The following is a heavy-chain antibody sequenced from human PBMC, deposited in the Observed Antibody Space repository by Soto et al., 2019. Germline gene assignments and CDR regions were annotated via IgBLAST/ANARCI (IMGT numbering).Heavy chain of an antibody. V-gene: IGHV1-69*01. Sequence: QVPLVQSGAEVKKPGSSVNVSCKASGGTFSSYAISWVRQAPGQGLEWMGGIIPISGTANYAQKFQGRVTITADESTSTAYMELSSLRSEGTAVYYCARSQGSSTSLEIYYYYYYGMDVWGQGTTVTVSS. CDR1: GGTFSSYA. J-gene: IGHJ6*02. CDR3: ARSQGSSTSLEIYYYYYYGMDV. CDR2: IIPISGTA. D-gene: IGHD2-2*01.